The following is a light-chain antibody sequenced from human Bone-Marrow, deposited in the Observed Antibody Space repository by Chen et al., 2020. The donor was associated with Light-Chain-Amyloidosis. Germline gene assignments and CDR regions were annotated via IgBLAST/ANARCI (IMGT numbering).Light chain of an antibody. CDR1: QSVSIY. CDR3: QQRNYWPLT. Sequence: EIVLTQSPATLSLSPGERATLSCRASQSVSIYLAWYQQKPGKAPRLLIYDASNRATGIPARFSGSGSGTDFTLTISSLEPEDFALYYCQQRNYWPLTFGGGTEVEIK. V-gene: IGKV3-11*01. CDR2: DAS. J-gene: IGKJ4*01.